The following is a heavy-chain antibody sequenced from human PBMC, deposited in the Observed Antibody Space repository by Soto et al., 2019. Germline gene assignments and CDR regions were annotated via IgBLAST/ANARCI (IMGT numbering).Heavy chain of an antibody. Sequence: GVSLRLSCAASGFTFSSYSMNWVRQAPGKGLEWVSSISSSSSYIYYADSVKGRFTISRDNAKNSLYLQMNSLRAEDTAVYYCAREGGILYYFDYWGQGTLVTVSS. V-gene: IGHV3-21*01. D-gene: IGHD2-15*01. CDR1: GFTFSSYS. CDR2: ISSSSSYI. J-gene: IGHJ4*02. CDR3: AREGGILYYFDY.